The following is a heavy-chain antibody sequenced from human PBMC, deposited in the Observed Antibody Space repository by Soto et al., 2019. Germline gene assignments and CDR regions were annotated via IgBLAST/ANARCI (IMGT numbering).Heavy chain of an antibody. V-gene: IGHV3-48*02. Sequence: VGSLRLSCAVSGFTLTTYSMNWVRQAPGKGLEWISFINKNGFTIYYADSVKGRFTISRDYAKNSLYLQMDSLRHEDTAVYYCAIGAVTGTSLFDYWGLGTLVTVSS. CDR1: GFTLTTYS. CDR2: INKNGFTI. CDR3: AIGAVTGTSLFDY. J-gene: IGHJ4*02. D-gene: IGHD6-19*01.